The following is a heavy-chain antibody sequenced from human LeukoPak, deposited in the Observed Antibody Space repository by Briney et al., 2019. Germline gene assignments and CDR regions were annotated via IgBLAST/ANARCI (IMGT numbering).Heavy chain of an antibody. CDR1: GVTVRSNY. CDR3: ARGGSYLSAFDT. J-gene: IGHJ3*02. CDR2: IYGGGSV. V-gene: IGHV3-53*01. D-gene: IGHD1-26*01. Sequence: GSPRLLCSASGVTVRSNYKNRVRQAPGKGLEWVSIIYGGGSVFYADSVKGRFTISRDNSKNTLYLQMNSLRGEDTAVYYCARGGSYLSAFDTWGQGTMVTVSS.